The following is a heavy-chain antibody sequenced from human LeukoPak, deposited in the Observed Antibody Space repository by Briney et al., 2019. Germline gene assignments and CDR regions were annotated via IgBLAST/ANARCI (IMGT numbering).Heavy chain of an antibody. CDR2: INPNSGGT. J-gene: IGHJ4*02. CDR3: ARVYQYYDFWSGYLPIFDY. D-gene: IGHD3-3*01. Sequence: ASVKVSFKASGYTFTGYYMHWVRQAPGQGLEWMGWINPNSGGTNYAQKFQGRVTMTRDTSISTAYMELSRLRSDDTAVYYCARVYQYYDFWSGYLPIFDYWGQGTLVTVSS. V-gene: IGHV1-2*02. CDR1: GYTFTGYY.